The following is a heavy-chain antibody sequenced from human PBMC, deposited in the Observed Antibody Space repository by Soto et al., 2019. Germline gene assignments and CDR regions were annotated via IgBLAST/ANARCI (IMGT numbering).Heavy chain of an antibody. CDR3: AKAVGDCSGGSCYSGYYYYYMDV. J-gene: IGHJ6*03. Sequence: EVQLLESGGGLVQPGGSLRLSCAASGFTFSSYAMSWVRQAPGKGLEWVSAISGSGGSTYYADSVKGRFTISRDNSKNTLYLQMNSLRAEDTAVYYCAKAVGDCSGGSCYSGYYYYYMDVWGKGNNVTVSS. CDR2: ISGSGGST. CDR1: GFTFSSYA. V-gene: IGHV3-23*01. D-gene: IGHD2-15*01.